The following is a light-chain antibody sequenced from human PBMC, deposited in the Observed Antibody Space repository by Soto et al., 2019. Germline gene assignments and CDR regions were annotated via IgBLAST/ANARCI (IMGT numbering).Light chain of an antibody. Sequence: QAVVTQPASVSGSPGQSITISCTGTSSDVGGYIFVSWYQQHPGKAPKLMIFDVRYRPSGVSNRFSGSKSGNTASLTISGLQAEDEADYYCSSYTSSNIVVFGGGTKLTVL. CDR1: SSDVGGYIF. CDR2: DVR. J-gene: IGLJ2*01. V-gene: IGLV2-14*01. CDR3: SSYTSSNIVV.